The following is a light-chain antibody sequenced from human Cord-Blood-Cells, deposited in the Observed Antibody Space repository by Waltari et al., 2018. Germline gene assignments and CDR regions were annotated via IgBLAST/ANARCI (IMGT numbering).Light chain of an antibody. J-gene: IGLJ2*01. CDR2: DVS. CDR3: SSYTSSSTLV. V-gene: IGLV2-14*01. Sequence: QSALTQPASVSGSPGQSITISCTGTSSDVGGYNYVSWYQQHPGKAPKLMIYDVSKRPSGVSHRFSGSKSGHTASLTISGLQAEDEADYYCSSYTSSSTLVFGGGTKLTVL. CDR1: SSDVGGYNY.